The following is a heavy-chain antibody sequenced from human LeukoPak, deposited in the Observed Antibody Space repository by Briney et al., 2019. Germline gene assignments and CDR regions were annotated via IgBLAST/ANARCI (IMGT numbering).Heavy chain of an antibody. CDR2: ISGSGGSA. J-gene: IGHJ5*02. D-gene: IGHD3-9*01. CDR1: GFTFSSYA. V-gene: IGHV3-23*01. Sequence: GGSLRLSCAASGFTFSSYAMSWVRQAPGKGLEWVSAISGSGGSAYYTDSVKGRFTISRDNSENTLYLQMNSLRAEDTAVYYCAADHSPWLRGWFDPWGQGTLVSVSS. CDR3: AADHSPWLRGWFDP.